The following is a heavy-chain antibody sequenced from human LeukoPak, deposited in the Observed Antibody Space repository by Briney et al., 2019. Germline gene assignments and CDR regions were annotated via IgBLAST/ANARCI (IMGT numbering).Heavy chain of an antibody. Sequence: ASVKVSCKASGYTFTKYVVHWVRQAPGQRPEWMGWINAGNGDTKYSQNFHDRVTITRDTSAKTAYMELSRLTSEDTALYYCARDDCGDACYTGGYWGQGTLVTVSS. CDR1: GYTFTKYV. V-gene: IGHV1-3*01. J-gene: IGHJ4*02. D-gene: IGHD2-21*02. CDR3: ARDDCGDACYTGGY. CDR2: INAGNGDT.